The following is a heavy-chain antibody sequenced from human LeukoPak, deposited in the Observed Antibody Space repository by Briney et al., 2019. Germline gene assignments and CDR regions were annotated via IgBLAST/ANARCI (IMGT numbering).Heavy chain of an antibody. CDR3: ARDLYSDGATVFDY. CDR2: IKQDGSEK. J-gene: IGHJ4*02. Sequence: GGSLRLSCAASGFTFSSYAMSWVRQAPGKGLEWVANIKQDGSEKYYVDSVKGRFTISRDNAKNSLYLQMNSLRAEDTAVYYCARDLYSDGATVFDYWGQGTLVTVSS. V-gene: IGHV3-7*01. D-gene: IGHD3-9*01. CDR1: GFTFSSYA.